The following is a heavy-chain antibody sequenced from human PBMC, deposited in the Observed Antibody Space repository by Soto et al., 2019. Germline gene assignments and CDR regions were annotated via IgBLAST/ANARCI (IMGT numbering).Heavy chain of an antibody. Sequence: SVKVSCKASGYSFITYVIHWVRQAPGQRLEWMGWINAGNGNTKFSQKFQDRVTITRDTSASTVNMELSSLRSEDTAVYYCARGGRGIQLFLTFDHWGPGTLVTVSS. CDR3: ARGGRGIQLFLTFDH. CDR2: INAGNGNT. V-gene: IGHV1-3*01. J-gene: IGHJ4*02. CDR1: GYSFITYV. D-gene: IGHD5-18*01.